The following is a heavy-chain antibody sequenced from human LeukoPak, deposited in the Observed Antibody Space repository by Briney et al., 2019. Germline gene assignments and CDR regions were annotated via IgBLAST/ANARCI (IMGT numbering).Heavy chain of an antibody. Sequence: SQTLSLTCAISGDSVSSNNGAWNWIRQSPSRGLEWLGRTYYRSKWYNDYAESMEGRMTISQDTSKNQYSLHLNSVTPDDTAVYWGRDFGTTGWHTFDYWGQGTLVTVSS. CDR3: RDFGTTGWHTFDY. CDR1: GDSVSSNNGA. V-gene: IGHV6-1*01. D-gene: IGHD3/OR15-3a*01. CDR2: TYYRSKWYN. J-gene: IGHJ4*02.